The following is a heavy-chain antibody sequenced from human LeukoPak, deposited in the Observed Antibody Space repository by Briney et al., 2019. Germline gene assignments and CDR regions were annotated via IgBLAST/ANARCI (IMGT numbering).Heavy chain of an antibody. CDR1: GGSISSSSYY. CDR2: IYYSGST. J-gene: IGHJ4*02. Sequence: SETLSLTCTVSGGSISSSSYYWGWIRQPPGKGLEWIGSIYYSGSTYYNPSLKSRVTISVDTSKNQFSLKLSSVTAADTAVYYCARATGYSNYDFDCWGQGTLVTVSS. CDR3: ARATGYSNYDFDC. D-gene: IGHD4-11*01. V-gene: IGHV4-39*01.